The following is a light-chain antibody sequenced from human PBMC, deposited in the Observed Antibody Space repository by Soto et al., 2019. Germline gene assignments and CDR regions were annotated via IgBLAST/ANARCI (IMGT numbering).Light chain of an antibody. Sequence: QSALTQPASVSGSPGQSISISCTGSSSDVGGYNHVSWYQQHPGKAPKLLIYEVSNRPSGVSSRFSGSKSANTASLTISGLQAEDEADYYCCSYAGSDTLVFGGGTKVTVL. V-gene: IGLV2-23*02. CDR1: SSDVGGYNH. J-gene: IGLJ2*01. CDR2: EVS. CDR3: CSYAGSDTLV.